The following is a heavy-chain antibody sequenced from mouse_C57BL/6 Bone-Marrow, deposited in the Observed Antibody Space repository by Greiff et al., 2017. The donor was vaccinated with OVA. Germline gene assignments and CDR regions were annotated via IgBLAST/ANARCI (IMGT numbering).Heavy chain of an antibody. CDR1: GYAFTNYL. J-gene: IGHJ3*01. V-gene: IGHV1-54*01. CDR2: INPGSGGT. Sequence: VQLQQSGAELVRPGTSVKVSCKASGYAFTNYLIEWVKQRPGQGLEWIGVINPGSGGTNYNEKFKGKATLTADKSSSTAYMQLSSLTSEDSAVYFCGREFAYWGQGTLVTVSA. CDR3: GREFAY.